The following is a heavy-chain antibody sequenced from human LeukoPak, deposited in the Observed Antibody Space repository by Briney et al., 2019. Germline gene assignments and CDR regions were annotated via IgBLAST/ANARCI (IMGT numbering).Heavy chain of an antibody. V-gene: IGHV3-21*01. CDR2: INSDSSLM. CDR1: GFTFSSYS. Sequence: GGSLRLSCAASGFTFSSYSMNWVRQAPGKGLEWVFSINSDSSLMYYAESVKGRFTISRDNARNSLYLQMSSLRVEDTAVYYCIRDLFDDYSLDYWGQGALVTVSS. J-gene: IGHJ4*02. CDR3: IRDLFDDYSLDY. D-gene: IGHD3-16*01.